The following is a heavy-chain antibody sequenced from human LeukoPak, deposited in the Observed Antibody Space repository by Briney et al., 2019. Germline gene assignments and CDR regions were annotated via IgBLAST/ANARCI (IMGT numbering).Heavy chain of an antibody. CDR3: ARHPAKSYYDWVPDY. CDR1: GYSISSGYY. CDR2: IYHSGST. D-gene: IGHD5-12*01. J-gene: IGHJ4*02. Sequence: PSETLSLTCAVSGYSISSGYYWGWIRQPPGKGLEWIGSIYHSGSTYYNPSLKSRVTISADASKNQLSLKLRSVTATDTAVYYCARHPAKSYYDWVPDYWGQGTLVTVSS. V-gene: IGHV4-38-2*01.